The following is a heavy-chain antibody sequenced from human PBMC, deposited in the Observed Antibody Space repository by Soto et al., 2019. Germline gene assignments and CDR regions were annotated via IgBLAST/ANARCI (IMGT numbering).Heavy chain of an antibody. Sequence: SETLSLTCSASGGSISGYYWSWIRQPPGKGLEWIGYIYYIGSTDYNPSLKSRVTISVDTSKNQFSLRLISVTAADTAFYYCARHRSRGYSYGSFDYWGQGILVTVSS. CDR2: IYYIGST. J-gene: IGHJ4*02. V-gene: IGHV4-59*08. CDR1: GGSISGYY. D-gene: IGHD5-18*01. CDR3: ARHRSRGYSYGSFDY.